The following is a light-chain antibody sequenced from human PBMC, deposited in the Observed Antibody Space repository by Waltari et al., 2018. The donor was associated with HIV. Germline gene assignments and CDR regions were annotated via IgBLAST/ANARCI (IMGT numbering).Light chain of an antibody. CDR1: TSHIGSFF. CDR3: GTWDRFLRVGV. Sequence: QPVLTQPPSMSAAPGQNITIACAVTTSHIGSFFLSWYQQLLGTAPKLLIYDDDKRPSGIPDRFSGSKSGTSATLGITGLQPGDEGDYHCGTWDRFLRVGVFGGGTKLTVL. CDR2: DDD. J-gene: IGLJ2*01. V-gene: IGLV1-51*01.